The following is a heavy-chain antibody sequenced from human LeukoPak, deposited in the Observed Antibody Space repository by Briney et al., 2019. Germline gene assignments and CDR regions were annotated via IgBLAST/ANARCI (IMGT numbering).Heavy chain of an antibody. CDR3: ARGFSVATNFECFLNY. D-gene: IGHD5/OR15-5a*01. V-gene: IGHV1-69*13. Sequence: ASVKVSFKATLGTYSSDSSSWVRQAPGQGLEWMGGIIPIFGTANYAQKFQGRVTITADESTSTAYMALSSLRSEDTAVYYCARGFSVATNFECFLNYWGQGTLVTVSS. CDR1: LGTYSSDS. CDR2: IIPIFGTA. J-gene: IGHJ4*02.